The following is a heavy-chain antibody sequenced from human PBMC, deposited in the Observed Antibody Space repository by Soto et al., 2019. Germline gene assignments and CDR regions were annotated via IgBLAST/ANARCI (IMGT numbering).Heavy chain of an antibody. Sequence: QVQLVESGGGVVQPGRSLRLSCAASGFTFSSYAMHWVRQAPGKGLEWVAVISYDGSNKYYADSVKGRFTISRDNSKNTLYLQMNSLRAEDTAVYYCARDRGKYNWNHYPSYYYGRDVWGQGTTVTVSS. V-gene: IGHV3-30-3*01. CDR2: ISYDGSNK. CDR3: ARDRGKYNWNHYPSYYYGRDV. J-gene: IGHJ6*02. D-gene: IGHD1-20*01. CDR1: GFTFSSYA.